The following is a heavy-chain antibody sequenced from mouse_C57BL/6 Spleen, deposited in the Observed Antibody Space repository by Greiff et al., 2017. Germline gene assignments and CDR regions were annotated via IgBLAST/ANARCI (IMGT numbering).Heavy chain of an antibody. Sequence: EVQLQQSGPELVKPGASVKISCKASGYTFTDYYMNWVKQSHGKSLEWIGDINPNNGGTSYNQKFKGKATLTVDKSSSTAYMELRSLTSEDSAVYYCARYYYGSRGYFDYWGQGTTLTVSS. J-gene: IGHJ2*01. V-gene: IGHV1-26*01. CDR2: INPNNGGT. CDR3: ARYYYGSRGYFDY. D-gene: IGHD1-1*01. CDR1: GYTFTDYY.